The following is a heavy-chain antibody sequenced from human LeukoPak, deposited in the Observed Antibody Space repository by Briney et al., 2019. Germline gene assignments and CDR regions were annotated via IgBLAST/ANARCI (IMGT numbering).Heavy chain of an antibody. CDR3: ARLEPANWGSGPGY. D-gene: IGHD7-27*01. J-gene: IGHJ4*02. V-gene: IGHV4-4*07. CDR2: IYSTGTT. Sequence: SETLSLTCTVSGGSISGYYWSWIRQPAGGVLECIGRIYSTGTTTYNASLRSRVTISVDQSKSQFSLKLTSVTAADTAVYYCARLEPANWGSGPGYWGQGTLVTVSS. CDR1: GGSISGYY.